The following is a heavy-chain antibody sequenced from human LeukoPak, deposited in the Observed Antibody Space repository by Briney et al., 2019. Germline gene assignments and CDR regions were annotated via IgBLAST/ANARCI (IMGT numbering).Heavy chain of an antibody. J-gene: IGHJ3*02. D-gene: IGHD3-10*01. CDR2: INAGNGNT. Sequence: ASVKVSCKASGYTFTSYAMHWVRQAPGQRLEWMGWINAGNGNTKYSQKFQGRVTITRDTSASTAYMELSSLRSEVTAVYYCATHLWFGDAFDIWGQGTMVTVSS. V-gene: IGHV1-3*01. CDR3: ATHLWFGDAFDI. CDR1: GYTFTSYA.